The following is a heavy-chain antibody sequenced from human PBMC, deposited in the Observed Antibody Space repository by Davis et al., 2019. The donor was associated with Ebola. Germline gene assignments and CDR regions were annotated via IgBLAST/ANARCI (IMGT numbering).Heavy chain of an antibody. J-gene: IGHJ5*02. CDR2: VYPDDSTA. CDR1: GYSLNSYW. CDR3: ARLKSLPPGCTTTSCPYAVHWFDP. Sequence: GESLKISCKASGYSLNSYWIAWVRQMHGKGLEWMGDVYPDDSTAIYGPSFQGQVTISADKSITSAYLQWSSLMASDPAMYYCARLKSLPPGCTTTSCPYAVHWFDPWGQGTLVTVSS. D-gene: IGHD2/OR15-2a*01. V-gene: IGHV5-51*01.